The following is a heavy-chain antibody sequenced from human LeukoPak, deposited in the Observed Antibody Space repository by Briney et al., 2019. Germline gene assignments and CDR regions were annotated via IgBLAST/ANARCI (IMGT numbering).Heavy chain of an antibody. CDR2: VSGSSTYI. CDR1: GFTFSSYS. D-gene: IGHD5-24*01. V-gene: IGHV3-21*01. Sequence: GGSLRLSCAASGFTFSSYSMNWVRQAPGKGLEWVSSVSGSSTYIDYADSVKGRFTISRDNAKNSLYLQMNSLRAEDTAVYYCAREDGYNPLDYWGQGTLVTVSS. CDR3: AREDGYNPLDY. J-gene: IGHJ4*02.